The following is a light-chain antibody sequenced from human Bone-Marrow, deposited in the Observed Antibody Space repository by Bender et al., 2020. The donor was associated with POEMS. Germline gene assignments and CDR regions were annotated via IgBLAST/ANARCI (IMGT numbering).Light chain of an antibody. V-gene: IGLV3-1*01. CDR1: KLGDKY. J-gene: IGLJ1*01. Sequence: SYELTQPPSVSVSRGQTASITCSGDKLGDKYSSWYQQRPGRSPILAIYHDVKRPSGIPERISGSKSGDTATLTISGTQAMDEADYYCQAWDSSTGQVFGPGTKVIVL. CDR2: HDV. CDR3: QAWDSSTGQV.